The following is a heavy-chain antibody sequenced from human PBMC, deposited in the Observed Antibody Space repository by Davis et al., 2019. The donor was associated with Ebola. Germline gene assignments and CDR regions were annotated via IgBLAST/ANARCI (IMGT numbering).Heavy chain of an antibody. V-gene: IGHV4-59*01. CDR2: VYYIGST. J-gene: IGHJ4*02. CDR1: GGSMSTYY. CDR3: ARDAVLSRGELDF. D-gene: IGHD3-10*01. Sequence: MPSETLSLTCTVSGGSMSTYYWSWIRQPPGQGLEWIGYVYYIGSTNYNPSLQSRVYISVDTSKNQFSLKLSSVTAADTAVYYCARDAVLSRGELDFWGQGTLVTVSS.